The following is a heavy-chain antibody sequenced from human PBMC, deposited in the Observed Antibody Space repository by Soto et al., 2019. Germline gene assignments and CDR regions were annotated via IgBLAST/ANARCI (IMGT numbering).Heavy chain of an antibody. CDR3: ARDQDNGGQRPGYYGMDV. V-gene: IGHV1-2*04. D-gene: IGHD6-25*01. CDR2: INPNSGGT. J-gene: IGHJ6*02. Sequence: ASVKVSCKASGYTFTGYYMHWVRQAPGQGLEWMGWINPNSGGTNYAQKFQGWVTMTRDTSISTAYMELSRLRSDDTAVYYCARDQDNGGQRPGYYGMDVWGQGTTVTVSS. CDR1: GYTFTGYY.